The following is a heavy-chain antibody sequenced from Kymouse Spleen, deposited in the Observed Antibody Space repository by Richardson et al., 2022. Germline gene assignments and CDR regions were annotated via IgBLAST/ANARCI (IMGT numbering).Heavy chain of an antibody. CDR1: GGSISSGGYY. D-gene: IGHD3-10*01. CDR2: IYYSGST. V-gene: IGHV4-31*03. J-gene: IGHJ6*02. Sequence: QVQLQESGPGLVKPSQTLSLTCTVSGGSISSGGYYWSWIRQHPGKGLEWIGYIYYSGSTYYNPSLKSRVTISVDTSKNQFSLKLSSVTAADTAVYYCARVAMVRGVIMDYYYGMDVWGQGTTVTVSS. CDR3: ARVAMVRGVIMDYYYGMDV.